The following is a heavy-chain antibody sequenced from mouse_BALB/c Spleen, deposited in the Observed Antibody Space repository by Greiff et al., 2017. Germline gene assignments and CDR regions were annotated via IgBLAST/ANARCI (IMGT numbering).Heavy chain of an antibody. Sequence: EVQRVESGGGLVKPGGSLKLSCAASGFTFSSYAMSWVRQSPEKRLEWVAEISSGGSYTYYPDTVTGRFTISRDNAKNTLYLEMSSLRSEDTAMYYCARWLGSYAMDYWGQGTSVTVSS. J-gene: IGHJ4*01. D-gene: IGHD2-2*01. CDR1: GFTFSSYA. V-gene: IGHV5-9-4*01. CDR2: ISSGGSYT. CDR3: ARWLGSYAMDY.